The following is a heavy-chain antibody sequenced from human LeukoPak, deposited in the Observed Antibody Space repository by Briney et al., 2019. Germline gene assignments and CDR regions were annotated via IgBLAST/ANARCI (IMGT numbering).Heavy chain of an antibody. J-gene: IGHJ3*02. CDR3: ARVTLSPGGDDALDI. CDR2: ISSSSSTI. Sequence: PGGSLRLSCAASGFTFSSYSMNWVRQAPGKGLEWVSYISSSSSTIYYADSVKGRFTISRDNAKNSLYLQMNSLRAEDTAVYYCARVTLSPGGDDALDIWGQGTMVTVSS. V-gene: IGHV3-48*01. D-gene: IGHD3-10*01. CDR1: GFTFSSYS.